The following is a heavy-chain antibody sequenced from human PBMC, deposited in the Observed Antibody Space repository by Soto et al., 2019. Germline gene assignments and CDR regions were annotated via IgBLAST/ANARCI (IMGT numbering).Heavy chain of an antibody. CDR1: GGSINSGGCY. D-gene: IGHD3-3*01. Sequence: TLSLTCTVSGGSINSGGCYGSWSLQGPGKGLEWIGYIYYSGSTYYNPSLKSRVTTSVDTSKNQFSLKLTSVTAADTAVYFCARAQTIFGIITVFDYWGQGTLVTVSS. J-gene: IGHJ4*02. V-gene: IGHV4-31*03. CDR3: ARAQTIFGIITVFDY. CDR2: IYYSGST.